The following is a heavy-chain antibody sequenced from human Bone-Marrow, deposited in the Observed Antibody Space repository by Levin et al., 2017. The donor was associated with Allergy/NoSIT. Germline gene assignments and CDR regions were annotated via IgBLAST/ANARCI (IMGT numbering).Heavy chain of an antibody. CDR1: GFTISSNY. Sequence: PGGSLRLSCAASGFTISSNYMSWVRQAPGKGLEWVSVIYSGGSTYYADSVKGRFTISRDNSKNTLYLQMNSLRAEDTAVYYCARSTRELPRGYWWYFDLWGRGTLVTVSS. V-gene: IGHV3-53*01. CDR3: ARSTRELPRGYWWYFDL. J-gene: IGHJ2*01. D-gene: IGHD1-26*01. CDR2: IYSGGST.